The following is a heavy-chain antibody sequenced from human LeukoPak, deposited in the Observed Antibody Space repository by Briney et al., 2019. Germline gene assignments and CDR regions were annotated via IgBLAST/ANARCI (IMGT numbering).Heavy chain of an antibody. J-gene: IGHJ5*02. CDR1: GYPVTSYD. Sequence: GASVKVSCKASGYPVTSYDINWGPQATGQGIELLRWMNPNSGNTGYAQKFQGRVTITRNTSISTAYMELSSLRSEDTAVYYCARGQGYSSSWGIDPWGQGTLVTVSS. D-gene: IGHD6-13*01. V-gene: IGHV1-8*03. CDR3: ARGQGYSSSWGIDP. CDR2: MNPNSGNT.